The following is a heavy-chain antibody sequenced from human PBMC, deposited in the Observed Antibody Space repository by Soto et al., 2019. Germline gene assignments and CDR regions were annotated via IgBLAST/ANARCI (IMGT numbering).Heavy chain of an antibody. V-gene: IGHV1-18*01. Sequence: QVQLVQSGAEVKKPGASVKVSCKASGYTFTSYGISWVRQAPGQGLEWMGWISAYNGNTNYAEKLQGRVTMTTDTSTSTAYMELRSLRSDDTAVYYCARDSLGYGDYLPLDYWGQGTLVTVSS. J-gene: IGHJ4*02. CDR2: ISAYNGNT. CDR3: ARDSLGYGDYLPLDY. D-gene: IGHD4-17*01. CDR1: GYTFTSYG.